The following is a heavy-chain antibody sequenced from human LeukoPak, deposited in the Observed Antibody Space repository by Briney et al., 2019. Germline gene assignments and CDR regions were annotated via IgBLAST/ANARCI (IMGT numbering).Heavy chain of an antibody. D-gene: IGHD2-2*01. CDR2: INHSGST. V-gene: IGHV4-34*01. CDR3: ARGYLAQLFP. Sequence: SETLSLTCTVSGVSISSYYWSWIRQPPGKGLEWIGEINHSGSTNYNPSLKSRVTISVDTSKNQFSLKLSSVTAADTAVYYCARGYLAQLFPWGQGTLVTVSS. J-gene: IGHJ5*02. CDR1: GVSISSYY.